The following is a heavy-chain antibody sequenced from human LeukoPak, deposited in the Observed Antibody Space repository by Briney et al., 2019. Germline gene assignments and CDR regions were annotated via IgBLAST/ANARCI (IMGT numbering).Heavy chain of an antibody. CDR2: IYSGGST. D-gene: IGHD5-18*01. V-gene: IGHV3-53*01. J-gene: IGHJ4*02. CDR3: AKIRGYSYGPPDY. Sequence: SGGSLRLSCAASGFTVSSNYMSWVRQAPGKGLEWVSVIYSGGSTYYADSVKGRFTISRDNSKNTLYLQMNSLRAEDTAVYYCAKIRGYSYGPPDYWGQGTLVTVSS. CDR1: GFTVSSNY.